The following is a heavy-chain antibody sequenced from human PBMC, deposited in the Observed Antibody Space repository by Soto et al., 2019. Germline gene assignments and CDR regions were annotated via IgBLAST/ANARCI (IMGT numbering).Heavy chain of an antibody. CDR3: ATRTVAAVFRWYYYYGMDV. V-gene: IGHV4-39*01. J-gene: IGHJ6*02. CDR2: IYYSGST. CDR1: GGSVSSGSYY. Sequence: PSETLSLTCTVSGGSVSSGSYYWGWIRQPPGKGLEWIGSIYYSGSTYYNPSLKSRVTISVDTSKNQFSLKLSSVIAADTAVYHCATRTVAAVFRWYYYYGMDVWGQGATVTVSS. D-gene: IGHD2-15*01.